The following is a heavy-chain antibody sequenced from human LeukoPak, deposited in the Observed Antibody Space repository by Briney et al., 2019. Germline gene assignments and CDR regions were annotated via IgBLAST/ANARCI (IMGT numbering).Heavy chain of an antibody. Sequence: GGSLRLSCVASGLTFSNYWMTWVRQAPGKGLEWVANIKTDGSQIYYADSVKGRFTISRDNSKNTLYLQMSSLGAEDTAVYYCAKDLRSGWSVGYFDYWGQGTLVTVSS. V-gene: IGHV3-7*01. CDR1: GLTFSNYW. J-gene: IGHJ4*02. CDR2: IKTDGSQI. CDR3: AKDLRSGWSVGYFDY. D-gene: IGHD6-19*01.